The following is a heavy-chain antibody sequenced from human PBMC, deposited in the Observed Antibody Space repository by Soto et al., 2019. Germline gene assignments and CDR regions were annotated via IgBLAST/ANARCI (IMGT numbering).Heavy chain of an antibody. J-gene: IGHJ6*02. CDR3: ARPEYSSSSYGMDV. CDR1: GFTFRSYS. CDR2: ISSSSSPI. Sequence: GGSLGLSCAASGFTFRSYSVNLVRQAPGKGLAWVSYISSSSSPIYYADSVKGRFTISRDNAKNSLYLQMNSLRDEDTAVYYCARPEYSSSSYGMDVWGQGPTVTVSS. V-gene: IGHV3-48*02. D-gene: IGHD6-6*01.